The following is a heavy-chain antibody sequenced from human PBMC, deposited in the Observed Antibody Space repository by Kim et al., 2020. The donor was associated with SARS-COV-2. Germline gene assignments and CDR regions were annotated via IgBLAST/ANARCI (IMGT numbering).Heavy chain of an antibody. D-gene: IGHD6-13*01. CDR1: GGSISSGDYY. V-gene: IGHV4-30-4*01. Sequence: SETLSLTCTVSGGSISSGDYYWSWIRQPPGKGLEWIGYIYYSGSTYYNPSLKSRVTISVDTSKNQFSLKLSSVTAADTAVYYCARARDQNLAAGRGAAAGPHSFDYWGQGTLVTVSS. CDR3: ARARDQNLAAGRGAAAGPHSFDY. CDR2: IYYSGST. J-gene: IGHJ4*02.